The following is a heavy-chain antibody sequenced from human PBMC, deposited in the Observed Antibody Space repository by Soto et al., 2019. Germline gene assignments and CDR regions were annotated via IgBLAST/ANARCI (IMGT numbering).Heavy chain of an antibody. CDR3: AADPIAAADIVIPV. CDR2: IVVGSGNT. D-gene: IGHD6-13*01. Sequence: SVKVSCKASGFTFTSSAVQWVRKARGQRLEWIGWIVVGSGNTNYAQKFQERVTITRDMSTSTAYMELSSLRSEDTAVYYCAADPIAAADIVIPVWGQGTTVTVSS. J-gene: IGHJ6*02. CDR1: GFTFTSSA. V-gene: IGHV1-58*01.